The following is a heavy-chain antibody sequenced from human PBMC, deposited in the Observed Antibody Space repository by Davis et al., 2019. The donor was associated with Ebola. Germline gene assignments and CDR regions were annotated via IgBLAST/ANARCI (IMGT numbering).Heavy chain of an antibody. V-gene: IGHV5-51*01. D-gene: IGHD1-20*01. CDR3: ATLRRTITGMDDGFDI. Sequence: GESLMISCQYSGNSFSSHWIGWVRQMPGKGREWMGIIFTGDSDTRYRPSFRGQVTISADKSFKTAFLQWSSLKASDTARYYCATLRRTITGMDDGFDIWGQGTMVTVSS. CDR2: IFTGDSDT. CDR1: GNSFSSHW. J-gene: IGHJ3*02.